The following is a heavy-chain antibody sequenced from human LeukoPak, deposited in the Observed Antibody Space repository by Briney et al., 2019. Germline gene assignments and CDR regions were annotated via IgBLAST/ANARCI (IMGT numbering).Heavy chain of an antibody. V-gene: IGHV4-59*01. Sequence: SETLSLTCTVSGGSISSYYWSWIRQPPGKGLEWIGYIYYSGSTNYNSSLKSRVTISVDTSKNQFSLKLSSVTAADTAVYYCARSPSAMVKFFDYWGQGTLVTVSS. CDR2: IYYSGST. CDR1: GGSISSYY. CDR3: ARSPSAMVKFFDY. J-gene: IGHJ4*02. D-gene: IGHD5-18*01.